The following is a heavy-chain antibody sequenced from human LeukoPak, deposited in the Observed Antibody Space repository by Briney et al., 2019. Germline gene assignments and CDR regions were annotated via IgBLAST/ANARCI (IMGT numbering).Heavy chain of an antibody. CDR3: ARRATSVRGIPLFDY. D-gene: IGHD3-10*01. Sequence: GESLKISFKGSGYRFPSYWMDWVPQIPGKGLEWMGRIDPSDSYTNYSPSFQGHVTISADNSISTAYLQWSGLKASDTAMYYCARRATSVRGIPLFDYWGQGTLVTVSS. CDR2: IDPSDSYT. CDR1: GYRFPSYW. V-gene: IGHV5-10-1*01. J-gene: IGHJ4*02.